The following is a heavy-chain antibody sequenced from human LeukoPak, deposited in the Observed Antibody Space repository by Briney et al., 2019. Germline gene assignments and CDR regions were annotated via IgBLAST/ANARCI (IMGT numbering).Heavy chain of an antibody. CDR3: ARTPGFRSTSFFDY. Sequence: ASVKVSFKASGGTFSIYAISWVRQAPGQGLEWMGRIIPILGIANYAQKFQGRVTITADKSTSTAYMELSSLRSEDTAVYYCARTPGFRSTSFFDYWGQGTLVTVSS. J-gene: IGHJ4*02. CDR1: GGTFSIYA. CDR2: IIPILGIA. D-gene: IGHD2-2*01. V-gene: IGHV1-69*04.